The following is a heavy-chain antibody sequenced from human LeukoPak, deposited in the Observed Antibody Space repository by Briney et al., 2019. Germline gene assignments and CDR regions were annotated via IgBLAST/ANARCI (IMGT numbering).Heavy chain of an antibody. CDR2: IIPIFGTA. CDR3: ARAQRDDSSSLHLEH. V-gene: IGHV1-69*05. D-gene: IGHD3-22*01. CDR1: GGTFSSYA. J-gene: IGHJ4*02. Sequence: SVKVSRKASGGTFSSYAISCVRQAPGQGLEWMGGIIPIFGTANYAQKFQGRVTITTDESTSTAYMELSSLRSEDTAVYYCARAQRDDSSSLHLEHWGQGTLVTVSS.